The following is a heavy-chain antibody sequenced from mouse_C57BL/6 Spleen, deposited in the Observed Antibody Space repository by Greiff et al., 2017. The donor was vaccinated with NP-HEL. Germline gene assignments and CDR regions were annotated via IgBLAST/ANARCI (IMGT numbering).Heavy chain of an antibody. V-gene: IGHV1-50*01. J-gene: IGHJ2*01. D-gene: IGHD2-3*01. CDR2: IDPSDSYT. CDR1: GYTFTSYW. Sequence: VQLQQPGAELVKPGASVKLSCKASGYTFTSYWMQWVKQRPGQGLEWIGEIDPSDSYTNYNQKFKGKATLTVDTSSSTAYMQLSSLTSEDSAVYYCARDDGYHYFDYWGQGTTLTVSS. CDR3: ARDDGYHYFDY.